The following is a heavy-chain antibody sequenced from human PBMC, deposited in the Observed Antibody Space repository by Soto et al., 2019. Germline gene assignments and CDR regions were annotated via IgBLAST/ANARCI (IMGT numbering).Heavy chain of an antibody. V-gene: IGHV3-23*01. D-gene: IGHD4-17*01. Sequence: PGGSLRLSCAASGFTFSSYAMSWVRQAPGKGLEWVSAISGSGGSTYYADSVKGRFTISRDNSKNTLYLQMNSLRAEDTAVYYCATDLTFENDYGDYGYYYYGMDVWGQGTTVTVSS. CDR3: ATDLTFENDYGDYGYYYYGMDV. J-gene: IGHJ6*02. CDR2: ISGSGGST. CDR1: GFTFSSYA.